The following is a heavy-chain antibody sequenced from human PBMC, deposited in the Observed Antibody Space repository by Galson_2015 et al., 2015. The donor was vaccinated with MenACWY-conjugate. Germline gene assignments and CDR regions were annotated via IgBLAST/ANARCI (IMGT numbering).Heavy chain of an antibody. V-gene: IGHV3-74*01. CDR1: GFTFSTYT. CDR3: ARDLAYALHY. D-gene: IGHD2-21*01. J-gene: IGHJ4*01. CDR2: INSDGSRQ. Sequence: SLRLSCAASGFTFSTYTMNWVRQAPGKGLEWVSYINSDGSRQTYADSVKGRFTISRDNAKDTLYLQMNSLRAEDTAVYYCARDLAYALHYCGQGTLVSFSS.